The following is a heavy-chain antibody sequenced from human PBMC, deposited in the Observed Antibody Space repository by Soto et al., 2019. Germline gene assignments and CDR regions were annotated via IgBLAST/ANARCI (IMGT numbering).Heavy chain of an antibody. J-gene: IGHJ4*02. D-gene: IGHD5-12*01. V-gene: IGHV1-46*03. CDR2: INPSGGST. Sequence: ASVKVSCKASGYTFTSYYMHWVRQAPGQGLEWMGIINPSGGSTSYAQKFQGRVTMTRDTSTSTVYMELSSLRSEDTAVYYCARESENRGYEFDFWGRGTLVTAS. CDR1: GYTFTSYY. CDR3: ARESENRGYEFDF.